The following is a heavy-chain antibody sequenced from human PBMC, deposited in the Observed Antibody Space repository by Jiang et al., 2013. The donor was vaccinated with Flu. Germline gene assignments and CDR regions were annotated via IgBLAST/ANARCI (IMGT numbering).Heavy chain of an antibody. CDR1: GFSLSTSGMC. Sequence: KPTQTLTLTCTFSGFSLSTSGMCVSWIRQPPGKALEWLARIDWDDDKYYSTSLKTRLTISKGHLQKTXWSLTMTNMDPVDTATYYCARIRNSYGYADYWGQGTLVTVSS. V-gene: IGHV2-70*11. CDR2: IDWDDDK. J-gene: IGHJ4*02. D-gene: IGHD5-18*01. CDR3: ARIRNSYGYADY.